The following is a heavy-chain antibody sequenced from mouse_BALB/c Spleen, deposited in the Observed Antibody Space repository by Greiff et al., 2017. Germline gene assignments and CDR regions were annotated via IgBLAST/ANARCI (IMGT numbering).Heavy chain of an antibody. J-gene: IGHJ4*01. Sequence: VKLQQSGAELVRPGVSVKISCKGSGYTFTDYAMHWVKQSHAKSLEWIGVISTYYGDASYNQKFKGKATMTVDKSSSTAYMELARLTSEDSAIYYCARVGISYYGMDYWGQGTSVTVSS. V-gene: IGHV1S137*01. CDR2: ISTYYGDA. CDR3: ARVGISYYGMDY. CDR1: GYTFTDYA.